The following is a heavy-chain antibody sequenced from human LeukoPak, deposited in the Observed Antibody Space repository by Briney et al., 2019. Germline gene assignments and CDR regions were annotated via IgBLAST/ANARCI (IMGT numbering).Heavy chain of an antibody. J-gene: IGHJ2*01. Sequence: GGSLRLSCAASGFTFSRFWMNWVRQAPGRGLEWVANIDQSGGRNNYVDSVKGRFTISRDNAKNSLFLQMNSLRAEDTAVYYCARDPLEGSWYFDLWGRGTLVTVSS. CDR3: ARDPLEGSWYFDL. V-gene: IGHV3-7*01. D-gene: IGHD5-24*01. CDR1: GFTFSRFW. CDR2: IDQSGGRN.